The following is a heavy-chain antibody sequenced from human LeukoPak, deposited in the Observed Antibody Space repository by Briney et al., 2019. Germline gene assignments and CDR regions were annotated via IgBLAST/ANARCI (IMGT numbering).Heavy chain of an antibody. V-gene: IGHV4-30-4*01. J-gene: IGHJ4*02. CDR2: IYYSGST. D-gene: IGHD5-18*01. CDR1: GGSISSGDYY. CDR3: ARGDTAMVTRYFDY. Sequence: PSETLSLTCTVSGGSISSGDYYWRWIRQPPGKGLEWIGYIYYSGSTYYNPSLKSRVTISVDTSKNQFSLKLRSVTAADTAVYYCARGDTAMVTRYFDYWGQGTLVTVSS.